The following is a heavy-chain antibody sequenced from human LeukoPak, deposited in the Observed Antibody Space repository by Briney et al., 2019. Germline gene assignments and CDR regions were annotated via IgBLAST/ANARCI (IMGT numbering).Heavy chain of an antibody. J-gene: IGHJ6*03. Sequence: GGSLRLSCAASGFTFSSYSMNWVRQAPGKGLEWVSYISSSSSTIYYADSVKSRFTISRDNAKNSLYLQMNSLRAEDTTVYYCAREQQLGYYYYYYMDVWGKGTTVTVSS. D-gene: IGHD6-13*01. V-gene: IGHV3-48*01. CDR2: ISSSSSTI. CDR3: AREQQLGYYYYYYMDV. CDR1: GFTFSSYS.